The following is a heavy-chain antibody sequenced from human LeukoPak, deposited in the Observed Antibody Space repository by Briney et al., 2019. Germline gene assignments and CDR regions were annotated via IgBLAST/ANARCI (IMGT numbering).Heavy chain of an antibody. CDR3: ARLAAAGTRGFDY. CDR1: GFTFSSYW. Sequence: GGSLRLSCAASGFTFSSYWMSWVRQAPGKGLEWVANIKQDGSEKYYVDSVKGRFTISRDNAKNSLYLQMNSLRAEDTAVYYCARLAAAGTRGFDYWGQGTLVTVSS. CDR2: IKQDGSEK. V-gene: IGHV3-7*01. J-gene: IGHJ4*02. D-gene: IGHD6-13*01.